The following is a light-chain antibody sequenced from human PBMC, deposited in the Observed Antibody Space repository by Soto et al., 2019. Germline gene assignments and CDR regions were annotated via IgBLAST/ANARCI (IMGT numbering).Light chain of an antibody. CDR1: SSTIGSNT. V-gene: IGLV1-44*01. J-gene: IGLJ2*01. Sequence: QSVLTQPPSASGTPGQRVTISCSGSSSTIGSNTVNWYQQLPGTAPKLLIYSDNQRPSGVPDRFSGSKSGTSASLAINGLQSEDEADYYCAEWDDSLNGLLFGGGTKLTVL. CDR2: SDN. CDR3: AEWDDSLNGLL.